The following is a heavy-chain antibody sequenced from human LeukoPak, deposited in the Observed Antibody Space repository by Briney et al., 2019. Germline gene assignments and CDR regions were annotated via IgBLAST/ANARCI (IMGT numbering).Heavy chain of an antibody. CDR2: IYSGGST. Sequence: PGGSLRLSCAASGFTVSSNYMRWVRQAPGKGLEWVSVIYSGGSTYYSDSVKGRFTISRDNSKNTLYLQMNSLRDEDTAVYYCARDKGEYAFDIWGQGTMVTVSS. J-gene: IGHJ3*02. CDR3: ARDKGEYAFDI. V-gene: IGHV3-66*01. CDR1: GFTVSSNY.